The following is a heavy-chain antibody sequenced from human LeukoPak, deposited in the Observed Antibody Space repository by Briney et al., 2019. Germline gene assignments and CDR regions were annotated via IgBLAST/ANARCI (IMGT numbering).Heavy chain of an antibody. J-gene: IGHJ4*02. Sequence: PGGSLRLSCAASGFTFSSYSMNWVRQAPGKGLEWVSYISSSSSTIYYADSVKGRFTISRDNAKNSLYLQMNSLRAEDTAVYYCARANQPVTIFGVVTTPFEYWGQGTLVTVSS. V-gene: IGHV3-48*01. D-gene: IGHD3-3*01. CDR1: GFTFSSYS. CDR2: ISSSSSTI. CDR3: ARANQPVTIFGVVTTPFEY.